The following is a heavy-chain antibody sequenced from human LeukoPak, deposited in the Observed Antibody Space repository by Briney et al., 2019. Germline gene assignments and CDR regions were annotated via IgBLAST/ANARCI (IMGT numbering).Heavy chain of an antibody. CDR2: IYYSGST. Sequence: SETLSLTCTVSGGSISSYYWSWIRQPPGKGLEWIGYIYYSGSTNYNPSLKSRVTISVDTSKNQFSLKLSSVTAADTAVYYCARENLGYCSSTSCPMDIWGKGTTVTVSS. D-gene: IGHD2-2*01. J-gene: IGHJ6*03. V-gene: IGHV4-59*01. CDR3: ARENLGYCSSTSCPMDI. CDR1: GGSISSYY.